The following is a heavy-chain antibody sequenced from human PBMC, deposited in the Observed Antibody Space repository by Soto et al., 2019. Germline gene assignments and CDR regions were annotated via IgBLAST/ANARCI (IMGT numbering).Heavy chain of an antibody. V-gene: IGHV4-59*01. CDR2: IYYSGST. CDR3: ARSPLGVRFLEWFTDYYMDV. D-gene: IGHD3-3*01. J-gene: IGHJ6*03. Sequence: SETLSLTCTVSGGSISSYYWSWIRQPPGKGLEWIGYIYYSGSTNYNPSLKSRVTISVDTSKNQFSLKLSSVTAADTAVYYCARSPLGVRFLEWFTDYYMDVWGKGTTVTVSS. CDR1: GGSISSYY.